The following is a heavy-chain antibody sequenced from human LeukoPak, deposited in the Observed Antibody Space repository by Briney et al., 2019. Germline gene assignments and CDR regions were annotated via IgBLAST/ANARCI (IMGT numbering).Heavy chain of an antibody. D-gene: IGHD3-22*01. J-gene: IGHJ3*02. CDR3: ARLARWYYYDSSGHNAFDI. CDR1: GGSISSYY. CDR2: IYYSGST. Sequence: SETLSLTCTVSGGSISSYYWSWIRQPPGKGLEWMGYIYYSGSTNYNPSLKSRGTISVNTSKNQFSLKLSSVTAAETAVYYCARLARWYYYDSSGHNAFDIWGQGTMVTVSS. V-gene: IGHV4-59*08.